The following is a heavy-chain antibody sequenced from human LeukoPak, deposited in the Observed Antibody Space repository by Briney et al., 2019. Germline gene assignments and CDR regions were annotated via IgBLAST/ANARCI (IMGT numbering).Heavy chain of an antibody. CDR3: AKDRHYYDSSGYYGSFDY. J-gene: IGHJ4*02. Sequence: GGSLRLSCAASGFTFSSYAMSWVRQAPGKGLEWVSAISSSGGSTYYADSVKGRFTISRDNSKNTLYLQMNSLRAEDTAVYYCAKDRHYYDSSGYYGSFDYWGQGTPVTVSS. CDR2: ISSSGGST. V-gene: IGHV3-23*01. CDR1: GFTFSSYA. D-gene: IGHD3-22*01.